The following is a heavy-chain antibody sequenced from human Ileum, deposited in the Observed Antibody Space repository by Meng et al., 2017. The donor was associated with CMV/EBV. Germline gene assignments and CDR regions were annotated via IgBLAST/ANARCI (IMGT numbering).Heavy chain of an antibody. Sequence: GGSLRLSCAASGFSFSSHAMHWVRQAPGKGLEWVAVISYDGSTKYYKDSVKGRFTISRDKSKTTLDLQMNSLRVEDTAVYYGARDRSRGGMDVWGHGTTVTVSS. CDR3: ARDRSRGGMDV. CDR1: GFSFSSHA. V-gene: IGHV3-30*04. J-gene: IGHJ6*02. D-gene: IGHD3-10*01. CDR2: ISYDGSTK.